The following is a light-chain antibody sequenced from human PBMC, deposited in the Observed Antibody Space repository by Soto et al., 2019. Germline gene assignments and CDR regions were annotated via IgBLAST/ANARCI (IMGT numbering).Light chain of an antibody. V-gene: IGKV1-5*03. CDR3: QYYKESST. Sequence: DIQMTQSPSTLSASVGDRVTITCRASQSISSWLAWYQQKPGKAPKLLIHEASSSEIGVPPRFSGSGFGTEFTLTISRLQPDDFATYYFQYYKESSTFGQGTRLEIK. CDR1: QSISSW. CDR2: EAS. J-gene: IGKJ1*01.